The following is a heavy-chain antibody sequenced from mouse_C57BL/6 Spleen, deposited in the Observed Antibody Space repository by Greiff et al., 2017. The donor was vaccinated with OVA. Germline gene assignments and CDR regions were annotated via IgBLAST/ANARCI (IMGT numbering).Heavy chain of an antibody. V-gene: IGHV8-8*01. CDR3: ARILIYDGYYDWFAY. J-gene: IGHJ3*01. D-gene: IGHD2-3*01. CDR2: IWWDDDK. Sequence: QVTLKVSGPGILQPSQTLSLTCSFSGFSLSTFGMGVGWIRQPSGKGLEWLAHIWWDDDKYYNPALKSRLTISKDTSKNQVFLKIANVDTADTATYYCARILIYDGYYDWFAYWGQGTLVTVSA. CDR1: GFSLSTFGMG.